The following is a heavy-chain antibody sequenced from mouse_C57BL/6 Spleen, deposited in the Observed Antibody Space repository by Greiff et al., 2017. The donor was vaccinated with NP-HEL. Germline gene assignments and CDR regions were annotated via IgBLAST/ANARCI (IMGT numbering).Heavy chain of an antibody. Sequence: VKLMESGPGLVAPSQSLSIPCTVSGFSLTSYGVSWVRQPPGKGLEWLGVIWGDGSTNYHSALISRLSISKDNSKIQVVLKLNSLQTDDTATYYCAKPGLRYAMDYWGQGTSVTVSS. CDR3: AKPGLRYAMDY. V-gene: IGHV2-3*01. CDR2: IWGDGST. CDR1: GFSLTSYG. D-gene: IGHD2-4*01. J-gene: IGHJ4*01.